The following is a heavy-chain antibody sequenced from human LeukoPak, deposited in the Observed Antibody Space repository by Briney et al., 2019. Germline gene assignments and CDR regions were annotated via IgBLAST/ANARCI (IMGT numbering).Heavy chain of an antibody. CDR2: IQQGGSEK. V-gene: IGHV3-7*01. CDR1: GFTFSTYW. CDR3: ARETWMSYDFWSGYSDY. Sequence: GGSLRLSCAASGFTFSTYWMTWVRQAPGKGLEWVANIQQGGSEKYYVDSAKGRFTISRDNARNSVYLQMNSLRAEDTAVYYCARETWMSYDFWSGYSDYWGQGTLVTVAS. D-gene: IGHD3-3*01. J-gene: IGHJ4*02.